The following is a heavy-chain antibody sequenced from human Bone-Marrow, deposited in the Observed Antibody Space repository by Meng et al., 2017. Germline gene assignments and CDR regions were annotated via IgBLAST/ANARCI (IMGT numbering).Heavy chain of an antibody. D-gene: IGHD1-26*01. Sequence: GGSLRLSCAASGFTFSSYAMHWVRQAPGKGLEWVAVISYDGSNKYYADSVKGRFTISRDNSKNTLYLQMTSLRAEDTAVYYCARGGEGWELLGTSFDYWGQGTLVTVSS. CDR3: ARGGEGWELLGTSFDY. J-gene: IGHJ4*02. CDR1: GFTFSSYA. CDR2: ISYDGSNK. V-gene: IGHV3-30*04.